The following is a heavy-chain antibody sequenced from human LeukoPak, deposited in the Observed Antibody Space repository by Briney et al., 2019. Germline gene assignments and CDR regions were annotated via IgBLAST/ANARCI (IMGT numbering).Heavy chain of an antibody. J-gene: IGHJ4*02. V-gene: IGHV3-74*01. CDR1: GFTFSSYW. CDR3: ASGSSGWYGEI. CDR2: ISGSGGST. D-gene: IGHD6-19*01. Sequence: GGSLRLSCAASGFTFSSYWMHWVRQAPGKGLVWVSAISGSGGSTYYADSVKGRFTISRDNSKNTLYLQMNSLRAEDTAVYHCASGSSGWYGEIWGQGTLVTVSS.